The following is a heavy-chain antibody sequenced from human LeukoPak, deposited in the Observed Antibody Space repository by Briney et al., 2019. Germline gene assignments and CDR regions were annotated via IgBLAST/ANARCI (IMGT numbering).Heavy chain of an antibody. Sequence: SETLSLTCTVSGGSISSYYWSWIRQPPGKGLEWIGYIYYSGSTNYNPSLKSRVTISVDTSKNQFSLKLSSVTAADTAVYYCARDYGDYTFDYWGQGTLVTVSS. CDR1: GGSISSYY. V-gene: IGHV4-59*01. CDR3: ARDYGDYTFDY. CDR2: IYYSGST. J-gene: IGHJ4*02. D-gene: IGHD4-17*01.